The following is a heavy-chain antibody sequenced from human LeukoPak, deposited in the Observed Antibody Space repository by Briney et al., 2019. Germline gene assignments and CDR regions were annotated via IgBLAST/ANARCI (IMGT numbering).Heavy chain of an antibody. CDR2: ITNSGGNT. D-gene: IGHD6-19*01. V-gene: IGHV3-23*01. CDR1: GFTFSSYA. CDR3: AKSYSSGWYYFDY. Sequence: GGSLRLSCAASGFTFSSYAMSWVRQAPGKGLEWVSAITNSGGNTYYADSVKGRFTISRDNSKNTLYLQMNSLRAEDTAVYYCAKSYSSGWYYFDYWGQGTLVTVSS. J-gene: IGHJ4*02.